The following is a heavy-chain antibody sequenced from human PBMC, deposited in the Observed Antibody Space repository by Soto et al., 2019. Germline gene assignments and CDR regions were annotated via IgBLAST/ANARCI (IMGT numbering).Heavy chain of an antibody. CDR1: GFTVSSNY. Sequence: PGGSLRLACAASGFTVSSNYMSWVSRAPWKGLECVSVIYSGGSTCYADSVKGRFTISRDNSENTLYFQMNGLCSGDTVVYFCSWSCSDGNCCMDVWGQGTPVTVSS. CDR2: IYSGGST. CDR3: SWSCSDGNCCMDV. J-gene: IGHJ4*02. V-gene: IGHV3-66*01. D-gene: IGHD2-15*01.